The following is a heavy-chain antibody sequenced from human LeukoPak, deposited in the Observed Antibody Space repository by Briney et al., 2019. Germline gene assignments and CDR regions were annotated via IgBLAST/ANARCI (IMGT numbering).Heavy chain of an antibody. Sequence: SETLSLTCAVYGGSFSVYYWSWIRQPPGKGLEWIGEINHSGSTNYNPSLKSRVTISVDTSKNQFSLKLSSVTAADTAVYYCARAPSGGSGVDYWGQGTLVTVSS. V-gene: IGHV4-34*01. D-gene: IGHD3-10*01. CDR2: INHSGST. CDR3: ARAPSGGSGVDY. CDR1: GGSFSVYY. J-gene: IGHJ4*02.